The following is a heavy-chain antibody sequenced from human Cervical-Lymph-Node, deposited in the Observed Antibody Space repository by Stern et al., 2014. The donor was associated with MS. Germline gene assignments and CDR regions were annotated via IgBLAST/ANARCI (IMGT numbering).Heavy chain of an antibody. CDR3: ARDGRHTHHYGLDV. CDR2: VIPLIGTA. Sequence: QVQLGQSGAEVKKPGSAVKISCKASGGNFNVYAINWLRQAPGPGIAGMGGVIPLIGTANYDKQFQRRVTIITHGSTRSSSMQLSSLRYDDTAFYYCARDGRHTHHYGLDVWGQGTTVTVSS. CDR1: GGNFNVYA. J-gene: IGHJ6*02. V-gene: IGHV1-69*01.